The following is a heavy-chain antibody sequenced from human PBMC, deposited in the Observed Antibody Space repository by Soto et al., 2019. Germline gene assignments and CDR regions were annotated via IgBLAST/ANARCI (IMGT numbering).Heavy chain of an antibody. Sequence: EVQLVESGGGWVQPGGSLRLSCVASEFTFGSYWMTWVRQAPGKGLERVANIKPDGSERHYLDSVKGRFTISRDNAKNSLYLQMNSLRAEDTAIYFCASDRGWNLFDCWGQGTLVIVSS. CDR2: IKPDGSER. J-gene: IGHJ4*01. V-gene: IGHV3-7*04. CDR1: EFTFGSYW. CDR3: ASDRGWNLFDC. D-gene: IGHD6-19*01.